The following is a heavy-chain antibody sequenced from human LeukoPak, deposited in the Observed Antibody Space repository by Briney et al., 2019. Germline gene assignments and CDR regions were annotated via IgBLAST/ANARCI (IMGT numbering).Heavy chain of an antibody. CDR1: GGSVSSTNW. D-gene: IGHD6-25*01. Sequence: SETLSLTCGVSGGSVSSTNWCTWIRQPPGKGLEWIGVVHLDGRTNFNPSLKSRLTMSVDLSENHVSLKLTSVTAADTAVYYCAREGGFYRPLDYSGQGTLVTVSS. CDR3: AREGGFYRPLDY. CDR2: VHLDGRT. V-gene: IGHV4-4*02. J-gene: IGHJ4*02.